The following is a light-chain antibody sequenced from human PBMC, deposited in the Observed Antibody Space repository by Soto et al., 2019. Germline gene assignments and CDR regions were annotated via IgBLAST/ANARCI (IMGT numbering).Light chain of an antibody. Sequence: QSALTQPASVSGSPGQSITISCTGTSSDVGSYNLVSWYQQHPGTAPKVMIYEVNKRPSGVSNRFSGSKSANTASLTISGLQAEDEADYYCCSYAGSGLYVLGTGTKLTVL. CDR1: SSDVGSYNL. J-gene: IGLJ1*01. CDR3: CSYAGSGLYV. CDR2: EVN. V-gene: IGLV2-23*02.